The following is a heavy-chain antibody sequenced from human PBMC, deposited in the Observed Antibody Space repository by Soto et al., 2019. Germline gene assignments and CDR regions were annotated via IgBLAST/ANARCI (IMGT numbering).Heavy chain of an antibody. CDR3: TRGGDAYKNGH. D-gene: IGHD2-21*01. CDR1: GGSVSIGTYY. V-gene: IGHV4-61*01. CDR2: IHYSGST. J-gene: IGHJ4*02. Sequence: QVQLQESGPGLVKPSETLSLTCTVPGGSVSIGTYYWSWIRQPPGKGLEWIGFIHYSGSTNYNPSLKSRVTTSVDTSKNQCSLKLTSVNPADTAVYYCTRGGDAYKNGHWGQGTLVTVSS.